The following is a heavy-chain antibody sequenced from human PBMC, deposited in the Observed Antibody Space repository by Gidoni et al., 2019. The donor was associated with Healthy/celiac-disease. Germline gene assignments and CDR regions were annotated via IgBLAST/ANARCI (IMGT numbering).Heavy chain of an antibody. D-gene: IGHD3-16*02. V-gene: IGHV3-23*04. J-gene: IGHJ4*02. CDR3: AKRLAFGGVIVIHALDY. CDR2: ISGSGGST. Sequence: EVQLVESGGGLVQPGGSLRLSCAASGFTFSSYAMSWVRQAPGKGLEWVSAISGSGGSTYYADSVKGRFTISRDNSKNTLYLQMNSLRAEDTAVYYCAKRLAFGGVIVIHALDYWGQGTLVTVSS. CDR1: GFTFSSYA.